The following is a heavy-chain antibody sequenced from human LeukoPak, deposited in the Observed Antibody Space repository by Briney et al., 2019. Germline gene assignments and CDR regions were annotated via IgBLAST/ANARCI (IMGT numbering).Heavy chain of an antibody. CDR3: AKDINSGYYDSSGIDY. J-gene: IGHJ4*02. V-gene: IGHV3-9*01. CDR2: ISWNSGSI. Sequence: GGSLRLSCAASGFTFDDYAMHWVRQAPGKGLEWVSGISWNSGSIGYAASVKGRLTISRDNAKNSLYLQMNSLRAEDTALYYCAKDINSGYYDSSGIDYWGQGTLVTVSS. D-gene: IGHD3-22*01. CDR1: GFTFDDYA.